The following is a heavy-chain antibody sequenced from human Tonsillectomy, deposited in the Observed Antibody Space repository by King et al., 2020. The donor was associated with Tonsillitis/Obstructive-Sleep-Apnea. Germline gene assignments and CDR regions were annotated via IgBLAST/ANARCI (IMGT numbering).Heavy chain of an antibody. CDR2: ISWNSGSI. CDR3: AKETGGGGYSDGPPNDYYYYYMDV. Sequence: VQLVESGGGLVQPGRSLRLSCAASGFTFDDYAMHWVRQAPGKGLEWVSGISWNSGSIGYADSVKGRFTISRDNAKNSLYLQMNSLRAEDTALYYCAKETGGGGYSDGPPNDYYYYYMDVWGKGTTVTVSS. J-gene: IGHJ6*03. CDR1: GFTFDDYA. V-gene: IGHV3-9*01. D-gene: IGHD5-18*01.